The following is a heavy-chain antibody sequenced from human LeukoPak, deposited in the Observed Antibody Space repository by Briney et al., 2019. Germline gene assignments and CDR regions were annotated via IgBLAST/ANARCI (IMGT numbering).Heavy chain of an antibody. V-gene: IGHV3-9*01. D-gene: IGHD3-22*01. CDR3: AKDILYYFDTSGYGAFDI. Sequence: GRSLRLSCAASGFNFDEYAMHLVRQAPGKGLASVSGFSWNSDTIGYADSVKGRFTISRDIAKNSLYLQMNSLRVEDTALYYCAKDILYYFDTSGYGAFDIWGQGTMVTVSS. CDR1: GFNFDEYA. CDR2: FSWNSDTI. J-gene: IGHJ3*02.